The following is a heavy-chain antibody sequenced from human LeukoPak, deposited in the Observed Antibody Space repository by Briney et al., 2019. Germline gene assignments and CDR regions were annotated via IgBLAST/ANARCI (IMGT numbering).Heavy chain of an antibody. CDR2: IHTTGST. CDR3: ARDTVYDILTGYYNVGAFDI. V-gene: IGHV4-61*02. CDR1: GGSISSGSYY. D-gene: IGHD3-9*01. J-gene: IGHJ3*02. Sequence: SETLSLTCTVSGGSISSGSYYWSWIRQPAGKGLEFIGRIHTTGSTNYSPSLKSRVTISVDTSKNQFSLTLSSVTAADTAVSESARDTVYDILTGYYNVGAFDIWVQGTIVTVSS.